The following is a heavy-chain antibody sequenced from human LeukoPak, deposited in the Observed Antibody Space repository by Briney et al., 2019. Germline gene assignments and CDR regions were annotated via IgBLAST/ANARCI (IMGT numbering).Heavy chain of an antibody. D-gene: IGHD2-2*01. CDR3: ARARIVVVPAAIARLYYYSGMDV. Sequence: GSLRLSCAASGFTFSDYYMSWIRQAPGKGLEWVSYISSSGSTIYYADSVKGRFTISRDNAKTSMYLQMTSLRAEDTAVYYCARARIVVVPAAIARLYYYSGMDVWGQGTTVTVSS. V-gene: IGHV3-11*01. J-gene: IGHJ6*02. CDR2: ISSSGSTI. CDR1: GFTFSDYY.